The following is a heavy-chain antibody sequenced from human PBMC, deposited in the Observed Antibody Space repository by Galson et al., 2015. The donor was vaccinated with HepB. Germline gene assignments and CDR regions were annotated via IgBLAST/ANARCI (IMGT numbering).Heavy chain of an antibody. CDR1: GGSISSSSYY. CDR2: IYYSGST. J-gene: IGHJ5*02. V-gene: IGHV4-39*07. D-gene: IGHD6-6*01. CDR3: ARNPPSIAARQNWFDP. Sequence: SETLSLTCTVSGGSISSSSYYWGWIRQPPGKGLEWIGSIYYSGSTYCNPSLKSRVTISVDTSKNQFSLKLSSVTAADTAVYYCARNPPSIAARQNWFDPWGQGTLVTVSS.